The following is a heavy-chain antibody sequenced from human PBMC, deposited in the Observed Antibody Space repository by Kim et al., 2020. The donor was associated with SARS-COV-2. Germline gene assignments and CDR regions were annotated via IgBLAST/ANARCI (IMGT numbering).Heavy chain of an antibody. CDR1: GGSFSGYY. CDR3: ASSGIVGATHLYYFDY. D-gene: IGHD1-26*01. Sequence: SETLSLTCAVYGGSFSGYYWSWIRQPPGKGLEWIGEINHSGSTNYNPSLKSRVTISVDTSKNQFSLKLSSVTAADTAVYYCASSGIVGATHLYYFDYWGQGTLVTVSS. V-gene: IGHV4-34*01. J-gene: IGHJ4*02. CDR2: INHSGST.